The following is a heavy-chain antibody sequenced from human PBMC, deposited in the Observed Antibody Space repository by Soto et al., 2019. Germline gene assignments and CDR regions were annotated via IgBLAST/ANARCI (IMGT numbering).Heavy chain of an antibody. Sequence: PXKGLEWIGSIYYSGSTYYNPSLKSRVTISVDTSKNQFSLKLSSVTAADTAVYYCARHLHGDIVLVPAAIPFWGQGTLVTVSS. J-gene: IGHJ4*02. CDR3: ARHLHGDIVLVPAAIPF. D-gene: IGHD2-2*01. CDR2: IYYSGST. V-gene: IGHV4-39*01.